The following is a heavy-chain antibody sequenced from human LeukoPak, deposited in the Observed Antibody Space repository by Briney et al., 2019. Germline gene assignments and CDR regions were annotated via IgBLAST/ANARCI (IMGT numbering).Heavy chain of an antibody. V-gene: IGHV1-2*02. D-gene: IGHD6-13*01. Sequence: GASVKVSCKASGYTFTGYYIHWVRQAPGQGLEWMGWINPNSGGTNYAQRFQGRVTMTRDTSISTAYMELSRLRSDDTAVYCCAREDYTSSSFDYWGQGALVTVSS. CDR2: INPNSGGT. J-gene: IGHJ4*02. CDR1: GYTFTGYY. CDR3: AREDYTSSSFDY.